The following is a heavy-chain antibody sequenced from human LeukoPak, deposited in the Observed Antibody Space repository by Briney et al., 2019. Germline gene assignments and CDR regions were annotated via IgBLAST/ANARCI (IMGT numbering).Heavy chain of an antibody. CDR2: IIPIFGTA. CDR3: ARDRRPTGIVGASFDY. V-gene: IGHV1-69*13. J-gene: IGHJ4*02. D-gene: IGHD1-26*01. CDR1: GGTFSSYA. Sequence: ASVKVSCKASGGTFSSYAISWVRQAPGQGLEWMGGIIPIFGTANYAQKFQGRVTITADESTSTAYMELSSLRSEDTAVYYCARDRRPTGIVGASFDYWGQGTLVTVSS.